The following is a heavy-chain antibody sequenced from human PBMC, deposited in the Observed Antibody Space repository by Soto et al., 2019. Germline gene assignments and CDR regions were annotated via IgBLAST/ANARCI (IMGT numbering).Heavy chain of an antibody. CDR1: GGSISSGGYY. Sequence: SETLSLTCTVSGGSISSGGYYWSWIRQHPGKGLEWIGYIYYSGSTYYNPSLKSRVTISVDTSKNQFSLKLSSVTAADTAVYYCARDTVYYYDSSGYYYPLWGQGTLVTVSS. V-gene: IGHV4-31*03. J-gene: IGHJ4*02. CDR3: ARDTVYYYDSSGYYYPL. D-gene: IGHD3-22*01. CDR2: IYYSGST.